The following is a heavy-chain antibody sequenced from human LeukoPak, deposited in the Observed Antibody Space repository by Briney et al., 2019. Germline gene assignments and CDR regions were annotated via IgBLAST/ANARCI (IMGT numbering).Heavy chain of an antibody. CDR1: GYTFTGYY. CDR2: INPNSGGT. Sequence: ASVKVSCKASGYTFTGYYMHWVRQAPGQGLEWMGRINPNSGGTNYAQKFQGRVTKTRDTSISTAYMELSRLRSDDTAVYYCARPLYCSGGSCVDYWGQGTLVTVSS. J-gene: IGHJ4*02. D-gene: IGHD2-15*01. CDR3: ARPLYCSGGSCVDY. V-gene: IGHV1-2*06.